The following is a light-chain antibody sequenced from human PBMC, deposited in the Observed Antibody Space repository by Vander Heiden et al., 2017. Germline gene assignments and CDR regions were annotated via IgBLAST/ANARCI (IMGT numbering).Light chain of an antibody. CDR2: AAS. V-gene: IGKV1-39*01. J-gene: IGKJ2*01. CDR1: QNIRKH. CDR3: QRSYSPHT. Sequence: DIQMTQSPSSLSASVGDRVTITCRASQNIRKHLNWYQQKPGKAPKLLIYAASTRQNGVPSRFSGSGSGTDFTLTSSRRQPEDFATYYCQRSYSPHTFGLGTKLAIK.